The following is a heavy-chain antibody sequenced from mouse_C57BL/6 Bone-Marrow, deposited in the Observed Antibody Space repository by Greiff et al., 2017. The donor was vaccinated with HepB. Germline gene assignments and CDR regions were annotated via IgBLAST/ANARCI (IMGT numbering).Heavy chain of an antibody. CDR3: ARSGYYYAMDY. CDR2: IYPGGGYT. V-gene: IGHV1-63*01. Sequence: QVQLQQSGAELVRPGTSAKMSCKASGYTFTNYWIGWAKQRPGHGLEWIGDIYPGGGYTNYNEKFKGKATLTADKSSSTAYMQFSSLTSEDSAIYYCARSGYYYAMDYWGQGTSVTVSS. CDR1: GYTFTNYW. D-gene: IGHD3-2*02. J-gene: IGHJ4*01.